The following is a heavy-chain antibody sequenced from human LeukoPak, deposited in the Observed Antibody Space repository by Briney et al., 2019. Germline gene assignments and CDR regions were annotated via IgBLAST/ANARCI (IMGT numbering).Heavy chain of an antibody. J-gene: IGHJ4*02. CDR2: IYHSGST. D-gene: IGHD3-22*01. CDR3: ASEGSGYYFSDY. Sequence: PSETLSLTCAVSGGSISSGGYSWSWIRQPPGKGLEWIGYIYHSGSTYYNPSLKSRVTISVDKSKNQFSLKLSSVTAADTAVYYCASEGSGYYFSDYWGQGTLVTVSS. V-gene: IGHV4-30-2*01. CDR1: GGSISSGGYS.